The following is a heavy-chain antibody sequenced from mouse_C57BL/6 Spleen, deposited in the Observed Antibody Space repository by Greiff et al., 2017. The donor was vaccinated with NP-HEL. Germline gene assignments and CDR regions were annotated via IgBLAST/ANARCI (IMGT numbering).Heavy chain of an antibody. CDR2: IHPNSGST. J-gene: IGHJ3*01. D-gene: IGHD2-3*01. Sequence: QVQLKESGAELVKPGASVKLSCKASGYTFTSYWMHWVKQRPGQGLEWIGMIHPNSGSTNYNEKFKSKATLTVDKSSSTAYMQLSSLTSEDSAVYYCAREGFDGYYGGFAYWGQGTLVTVSA. CDR3: AREGFDGYYGGFAY. CDR1: GYTFTSYW. V-gene: IGHV1-64*01.